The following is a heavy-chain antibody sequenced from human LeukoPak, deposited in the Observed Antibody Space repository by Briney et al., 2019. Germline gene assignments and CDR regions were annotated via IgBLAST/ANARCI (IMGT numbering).Heavy chain of an antibody. CDR2: INPNSGGT. Sequence: ASVKASCKASGSTFSGYYIHWVRQAPGQGLEWMGWINPNSGGTKYAQKFQGRVTMTRDTSINTAYMELSTLRSDDTAVYYCASAMAAGTHLDYWGQGTWVTVSS. J-gene: IGHJ4*02. V-gene: IGHV1-2*02. D-gene: IGHD6-13*01. CDR3: ASAMAAGTHLDY. CDR1: GSTFSGYY.